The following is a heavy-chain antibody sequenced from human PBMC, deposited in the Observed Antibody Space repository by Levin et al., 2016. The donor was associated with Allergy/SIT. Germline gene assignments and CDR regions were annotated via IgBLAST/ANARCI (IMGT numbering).Heavy chain of an antibody. J-gene: IGHJ4*02. CDR3: ARRDVGPCSSASCRYFDQ. V-gene: IGHV3-23*01. CDR2: MSTSGGST. D-gene: IGHD2-2*01. Sequence: GESLKISCAASGFTFSSYAMSWVRQAPGKGLEWVSSMSTSGGSTTYADSVKGRFTISRDNSRSTLYLQMNSLRAEDTAVYYCARRDVGPCSSASCRYFDQWGQGTLVTVSS. CDR1: GFTFSSYA.